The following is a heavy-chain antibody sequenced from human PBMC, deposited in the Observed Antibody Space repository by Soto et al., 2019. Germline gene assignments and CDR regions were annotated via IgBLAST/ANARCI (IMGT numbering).Heavy chain of an antibody. V-gene: IGHV3-21*04. CDR3: ARGFGMDV. Sequence: PGGSLRLSCATSGFTFTNYNMNWVRQAPGKGLEWVSSISSSTSYIYYADSVKGRFTISRDNAKNTLYLQMNSLRAEDTAVYYCARGFGMDVWGQGTTVTVSS. J-gene: IGHJ6*02. CDR1: GFTFTNYN. CDR2: ISSSTSYI.